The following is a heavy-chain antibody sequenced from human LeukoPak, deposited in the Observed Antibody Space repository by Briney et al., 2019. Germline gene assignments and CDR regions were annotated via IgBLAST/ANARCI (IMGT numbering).Heavy chain of an antibody. CDR3: SRQGGTGAFDI. D-gene: IGHD3/OR15-3a*01. CDR2: IYPGDSDT. Sequence: GESLKISCQVSGYTFINYWIGWVRQMPGKGLEWMGIIYPGDSDTRYSPSFQGQVTISADKSITTAYLQWSSLKASDTAMYYCSRQGGTGAFDIWGQGTMVTVSS. J-gene: IGHJ3*02. CDR1: GYTFINYW. V-gene: IGHV5-51*01.